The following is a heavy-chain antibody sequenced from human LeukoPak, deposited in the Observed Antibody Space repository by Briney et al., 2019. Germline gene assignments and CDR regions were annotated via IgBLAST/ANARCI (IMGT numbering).Heavy chain of an antibody. Sequence: GGSLRLSCAASGFTFSSYWRNWVRQAPGKGLEWVANIKQDGSDKYYVDSGKGRFIISRDNAKNSLYLQMNSLRAEDTAVYYCARDHRGIFSPFDYWGQGTLVTVSS. CDR1: GFTFSSYW. CDR3: ARDHRGIFSPFDY. V-gene: IGHV3-7*01. J-gene: IGHJ4*02. CDR2: IKQDGSDK.